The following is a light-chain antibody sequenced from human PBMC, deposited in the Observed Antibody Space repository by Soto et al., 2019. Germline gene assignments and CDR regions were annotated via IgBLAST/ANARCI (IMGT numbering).Light chain of an antibody. CDR2: DDY. J-gene: IGLJ1*01. Sequence: QSVLTQPASVSGSPGQLIAISCTGVRTDVDGYDYVSWYQQHPGQAPQLIIYDDYNRPSGVSHRLSGSKSGDTASMTNYGLQAEDEADYYCTSYTSSTPFYVFGTGTKVTVL. CDR1: RTDVDGYDY. V-gene: IGLV2-14*03. CDR3: TSYTSSTPFYV.